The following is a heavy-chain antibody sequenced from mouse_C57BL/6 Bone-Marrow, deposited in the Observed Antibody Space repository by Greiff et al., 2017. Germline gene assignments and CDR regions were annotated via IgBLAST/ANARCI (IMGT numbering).Heavy chain of an antibody. CDR1: GYTFPSYG. V-gene: IGHV1-81*01. J-gene: IGHJ2*01. CDR2: IYPRSGNT. D-gene: IGHD2-5*01. Sequence: VQLQQSGAELARPGASVKLSCKASGYTFPSYGISWVKQRTGQGLEWIGEIYPRSGNTYYNEKFKGKATLTADKSSSTAYMELRSLTSEDSAVYFCARAKIYSNFFDYWGQGTTLTVSS. CDR3: ARAKIYSNFFDY.